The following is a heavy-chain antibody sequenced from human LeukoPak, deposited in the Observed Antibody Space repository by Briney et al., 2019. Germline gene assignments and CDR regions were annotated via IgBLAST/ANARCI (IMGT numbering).Heavy chain of an antibody. V-gene: IGHV4-61*08. J-gene: IGHJ6*02. Sequence: PSETLSLTCTISGGSISSGDYYWSWIRQPPGKGLEWIGYIYYSGSTNYNPSLQSRVTISVDTSRNQFSLKLSSVTAADTAVYYCARLGQYYYYGMDVWGQGTTVTVSS. CDR1: GGSISSGDYY. CDR2: IYYSGST. CDR3: ARLGQYYYYGMDV.